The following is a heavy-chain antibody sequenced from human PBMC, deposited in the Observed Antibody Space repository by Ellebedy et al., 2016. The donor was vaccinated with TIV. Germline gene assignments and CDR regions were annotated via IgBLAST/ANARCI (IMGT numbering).Heavy chain of an antibody. J-gene: IGHJ4*02. CDR1: GFSLSTSGVA. D-gene: IGHD4-23*01. CDR3: AHMTTVDSPDFDY. CDR2: IYWDDGK. Sequence: SGPTLVKPTETLKLTCSFSGFSLSTSGVAVGWIRQPPGKALEWLALIYWDDGKRYRSSLKSRLTITKDTSKNEVVLTMANMDPVDTASYFCAHMTTVDSPDFDYWGQGILVTVSS. V-gene: IGHV2-5*02.